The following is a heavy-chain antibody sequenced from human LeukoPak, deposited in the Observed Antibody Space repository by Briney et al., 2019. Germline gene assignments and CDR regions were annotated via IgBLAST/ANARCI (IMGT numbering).Heavy chain of an antibody. J-gene: IGHJ4*02. CDR3: ARASVDSSGYYTAIDY. Sequence: GGSLRLSCAASGFTFTRHWMHWVRQAPGKGLVWVSGINSGGSNTHYADSVKGRFTISRDNAKNTLYLQMNSLRAEDTAMYYCARASVDSSGYYTAIDYWGQGTLVTVSS. V-gene: IGHV3-74*01. CDR2: INSGGSNT. D-gene: IGHD3-22*01. CDR1: GFTFTRHW.